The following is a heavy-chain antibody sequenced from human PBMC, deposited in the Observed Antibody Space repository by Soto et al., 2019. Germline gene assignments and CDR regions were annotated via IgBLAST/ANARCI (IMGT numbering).Heavy chain of an antibody. V-gene: IGHV3-48*02. J-gene: IGHJ6*02. CDR2: ISSSSSTI. D-gene: IGHD3-9*01. Sequence: GGSLRLSCAASGFTFSSYSMNWVRQAPGKGLEWVSYISSSSSTIYYADSVKGRFTISRDNAKNSLYLQMNSLRDEDTAVYYCARDEGTYYDIVTGYYYYYGMDVWGQGTTVTVSS. CDR3: ARDEGTYYDIVTGYYYYYGMDV. CDR1: GFTFSSYS.